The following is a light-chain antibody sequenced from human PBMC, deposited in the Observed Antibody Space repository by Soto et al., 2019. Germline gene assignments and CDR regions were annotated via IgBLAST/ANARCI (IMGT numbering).Light chain of an antibody. CDR3: QQYNNWPRPWT. V-gene: IGKV3-15*01. Sequence: EIVMTQSPATLSVSPGERATLSCRASQSVSSSLAWYQQKPGQAPRLLIYGASTRATGIPARFSGSGSGTEFTLTISSLQSEDFAVYYCQQYNNWPRPWTFGQGTKVDIK. CDR1: QSVSSS. CDR2: GAS. J-gene: IGKJ1*01.